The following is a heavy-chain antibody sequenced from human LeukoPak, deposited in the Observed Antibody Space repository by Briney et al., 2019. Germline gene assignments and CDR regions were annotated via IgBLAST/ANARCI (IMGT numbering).Heavy chain of an antibody. CDR1: GGSISSGDYY. D-gene: IGHD3-16*02. Sequence: SQTLSLTCTVSGGSISSGDYYWSWIRQPPGKGLEWIGYIYYSGSTYYNPSLKSRVTISVDTSKNLFSLKLSSVTAADTAVYYCARDLGGLGELSAPTWGQGTLVTVSS. CDR3: ARDLGGLGELSAPT. V-gene: IGHV4-30-4*01. J-gene: IGHJ5*02. CDR2: IYYSGST.